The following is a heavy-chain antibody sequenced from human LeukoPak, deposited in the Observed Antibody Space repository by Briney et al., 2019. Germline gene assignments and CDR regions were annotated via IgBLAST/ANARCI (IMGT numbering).Heavy chain of an antibody. J-gene: IGHJ5*02. CDR2: INPSGGST. CDR1: GYTFTSYY. D-gene: IGHD6-19*01. V-gene: IGHV1-46*01. Sequence: ASVKVSCKASGYTFTSYYMHWVRQAPGQGLEWMGIINPSGGSTSYAQKFQGRVTTTRDTSTSTVYMELSSLRSEDTAVYYCARGRYSSGWYWRRNQEAILYNWFDPWGQGTLVTVSS. CDR3: ARGRYSSGWYWRRNQEAILYNWFDP.